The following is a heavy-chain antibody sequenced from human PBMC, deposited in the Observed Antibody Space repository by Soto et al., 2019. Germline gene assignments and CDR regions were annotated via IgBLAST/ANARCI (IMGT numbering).Heavy chain of an antibody. CDR3: AKGVRAGAGPIDV. CDR2: ISGGSVST. Sequence: EEQLLESGGGLVQPGGSLRLSCAASGFTFSSSAMSWVRQAPGKGLEWVSSISGGSVSTYYADSVKGRFTISRDNSKNTLYVQMNSLRAEDTALYYCAKGVRAGAGPIDVWGQGTTVTVSS. D-gene: IGHD6-19*01. CDR1: GFTFSSSA. V-gene: IGHV3-23*01. J-gene: IGHJ6*02.